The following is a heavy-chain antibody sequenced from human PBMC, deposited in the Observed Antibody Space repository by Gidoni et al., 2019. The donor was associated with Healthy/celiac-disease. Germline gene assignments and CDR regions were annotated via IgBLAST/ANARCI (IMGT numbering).Heavy chain of an antibody. D-gene: IGHD6-19*01. CDR1: GFPFGSQG. CDR2: RSYDGSNK. Sequence: QVKRGKPGGGVFQPGGPLRLPRPASGFPFGSQGRHGVRQAPGRGREWVAVRSYDGSNKYYADSVKGRFTISRDNSKNTLYLQMNSLRAEDTAVYYCAKDRYGSSGWNSYSGYGMDVWGQGTTVTVSS. V-gene: IGHV3-30*18. CDR3: AKDRYGSSGWNSYSGYGMDV. J-gene: IGHJ6*02.